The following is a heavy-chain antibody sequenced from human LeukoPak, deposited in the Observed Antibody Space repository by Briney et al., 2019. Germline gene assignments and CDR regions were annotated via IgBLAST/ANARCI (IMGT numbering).Heavy chain of an antibody. J-gene: IGHJ4*02. D-gene: IGHD2-2*01. CDR2: IYTNGST. CDR1: GGSISGGSYY. V-gene: IGHV4-61*02. CDR3: ARSFGARSQLLFDY. Sequence: TLSLTCTVSGGSISGGSYYWSWIRQPARKGLQWIGRIYTNGSTNYNPSLKSRVTISVETSKNQFSLKLSSVTAADTAVYYCARSFGARSQLLFDYWGQGTLVTVSS.